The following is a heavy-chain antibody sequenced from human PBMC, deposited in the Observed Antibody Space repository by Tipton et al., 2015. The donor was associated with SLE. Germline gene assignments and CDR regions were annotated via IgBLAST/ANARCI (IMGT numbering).Heavy chain of an antibody. D-gene: IGHD5-12*01. CDR3: AKSGFGRGSYFHH. CDR2: IDHTGST. V-gene: IGHV4-34*01. Sequence: TLSLTCKVSAGSFTGYYWSWVRQSPTKGLEWIGEIDHTGSTNNNPALKSRVTISVDTSKNQFSLRQTSVTAADTAVYYCAKSGFGRGSYFHHWGQGTLVSVSS. CDR1: AGSFTGYY. J-gene: IGHJ1*01.